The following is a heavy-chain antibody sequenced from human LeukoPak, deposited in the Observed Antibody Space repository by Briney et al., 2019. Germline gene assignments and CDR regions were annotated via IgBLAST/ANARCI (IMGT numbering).Heavy chain of an antibody. CDR3: ARDVRSSGWCFDY. V-gene: IGHV4-31*03. D-gene: IGHD6-19*01. CDR2: IYYSGST. CDR1: GGSISSGGYY. J-gene: IGHJ4*02. Sequence: SQTLSLTCTVSGGSISSGGYYWSWIRQHPGKGLEWIGYIYYSGSTYYNPSLKSRVTISVDTSKNQFSLKLSSVTAADTAVYYCARDVRSSGWCFDYWGQGTLVTVSS.